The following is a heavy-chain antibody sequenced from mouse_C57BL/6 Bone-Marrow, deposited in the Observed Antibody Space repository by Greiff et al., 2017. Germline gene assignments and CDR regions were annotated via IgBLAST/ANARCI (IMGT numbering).Heavy chain of an antibody. D-gene: IGHD1-1*01. J-gene: IGHJ1*03. V-gene: IGHV1-75*01. CDR1: GYTFTDYY. Sequence: VHLVESGPELVKPGASVKISCKASGYTFTDYYINWVKQRPGQGLEWIGWIFPGSGSTYYNEKFKGKATLTVDKSSSTAYMLLSSLTSEDSAVYCCARSPYYGSSLYWYFDVWGTGTTVTVSS. CDR2: IFPGSGST. CDR3: ARSPYYGSSLYWYFDV.